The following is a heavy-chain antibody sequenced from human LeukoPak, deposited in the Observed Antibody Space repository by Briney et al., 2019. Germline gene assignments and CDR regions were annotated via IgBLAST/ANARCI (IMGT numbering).Heavy chain of an antibody. Sequence: ASVNVSCKASGYTFTGYNMQWLRQAPGQGLEWMGWINPNSGGTNYAQKFQGRVTMTRDTSISTAYMELSRLRSDDTAVYYCARDVHFDCWGRGTLVTVSS. CDR3: ARDVHFDC. J-gene: IGHJ4*02. CDR2: INPNSGGT. CDR1: GYTFTGYN. D-gene: IGHD3-10*02. V-gene: IGHV1-2*02.